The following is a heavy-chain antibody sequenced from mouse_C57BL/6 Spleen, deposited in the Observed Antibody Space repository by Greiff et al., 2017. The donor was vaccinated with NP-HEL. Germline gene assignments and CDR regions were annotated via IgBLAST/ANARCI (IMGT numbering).Heavy chain of an antibody. Sequence: DVKLVESGGGLVKPGGSLKLSCAASGFTFSSYAMSWVRQTPERRLEWVATISDGGSYTYYPDNVKGRFTISRDNAKNNLYLQMSHLKSEDTAMYYCARAQDGYLFDYWGQGTTLTVSS. CDR2: ISDGGSYT. CDR1: GFTFSSYA. J-gene: IGHJ2*01. D-gene: IGHD2-3*01. CDR3: ARAQDGYLFDY. V-gene: IGHV5-4*03.